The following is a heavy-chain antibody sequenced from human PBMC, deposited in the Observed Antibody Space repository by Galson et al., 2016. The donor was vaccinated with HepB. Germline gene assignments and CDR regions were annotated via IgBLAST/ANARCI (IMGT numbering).Heavy chain of an antibody. Sequence: QSGAEVKKPGESLRISCKASGYSFTNYWISWVRQMPGKGLEWMGRIDPYDSHTNYSPSFQGHVTISHDKSISTAYLQWDTLKASDSAMYYCSRSRGGLGDDYWGQGTLVTVSS. V-gene: IGHV5-10-1*01. D-gene: IGHD3-16*01. CDR1: GYSFTNYW. CDR2: IDPYDSHT. J-gene: IGHJ4*02. CDR3: SRSRGGLGDDY.